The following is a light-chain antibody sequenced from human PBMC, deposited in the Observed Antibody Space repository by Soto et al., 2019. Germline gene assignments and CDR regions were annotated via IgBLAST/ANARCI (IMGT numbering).Light chain of an antibody. CDR2: GNS. CDR1: SSNIGAGYD. CDR3: QSYDSSLSGSVV. V-gene: IGLV1-40*01. Sequence: QSVLTQPPSVSGAQGQRVTISCTGSSSNIGAGYDVHWYQQLPGTAPKLLIYGNSNRPSGVPDRFSGSKSGTSASLAITGLQAEDEADYYCQSYDSSLSGSVVFGGGTNVTVL. J-gene: IGLJ2*01.